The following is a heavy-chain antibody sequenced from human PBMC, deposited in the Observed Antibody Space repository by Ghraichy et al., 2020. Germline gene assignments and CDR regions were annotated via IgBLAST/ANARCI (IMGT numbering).Heavy chain of an antibody. Sequence: SETLSLTCTVSGGSISSHYWSWIRQPPGKGLEWIGYIYYSGSTNYNPSLKSRVTISVDTSKNQFSLKLSSVTAADTAVYYCARLQRSSSWCDYWGQGALVTVSS. V-gene: IGHV4-59*08. CDR1: GGSISSHY. J-gene: IGHJ4*02. CDR2: IYYSGST. CDR3: ARLQRSSSWCDY. D-gene: IGHD6-13*01.